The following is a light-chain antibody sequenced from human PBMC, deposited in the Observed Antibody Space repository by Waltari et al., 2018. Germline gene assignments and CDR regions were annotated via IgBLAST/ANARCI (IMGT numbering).Light chain of an antibody. V-gene: IGKV1D-13*01. CDR2: DAS. Sequence: AIQLTQSPSSLSASVGHRITITCRASQDIASALAWYVQKPGKVPQLLIYDASTLESGVPSRFSGSGSGTDFTLSISGLQPEDFATYYCQQFINYPLTFGPGTTVDIK. CDR3: QQFINYPLT. CDR1: QDIASA. J-gene: IGKJ3*01.